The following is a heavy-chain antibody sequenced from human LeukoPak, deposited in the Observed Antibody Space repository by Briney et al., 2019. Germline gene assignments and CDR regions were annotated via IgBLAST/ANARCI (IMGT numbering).Heavy chain of an antibody. Sequence: ASVNVSCTASGYTFTSDGISWVRQAPGQGLEWMGWISAYNGNTNYAQKLQGRVTMTTDTSTSTAYMELRSLRSDDTAVYYCARMGSGWYLDNYWGQGTLVTVSS. CDR2: ISAYNGNT. J-gene: IGHJ4*02. D-gene: IGHD6-19*01. V-gene: IGHV1-18*01. CDR3: ARMGSGWYLDNY. CDR1: GYTFTSDG.